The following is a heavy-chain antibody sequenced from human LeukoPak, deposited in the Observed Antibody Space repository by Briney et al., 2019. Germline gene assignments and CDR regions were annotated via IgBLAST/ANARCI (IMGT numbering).Heavy chain of an antibody. CDR1: RFNFIDYS. J-gene: IGHJ4*02. D-gene: IGHD3-16*02. V-gene: IGHV3-48*01. CDR2: ISSDSKTK. CDR3: ARDPLITFGGVIVRTPGYFDY. Sequence: GGSLRLSCAASRFNFIDYSMNWVRQAPGKGLECLSYISSDSKTKWYADSVKGRFSISRDNAKNTLYLQMNSLRAEDTAVYYCARDPLITFGGVIVRTPGYFDYWGQGTLVTVSS.